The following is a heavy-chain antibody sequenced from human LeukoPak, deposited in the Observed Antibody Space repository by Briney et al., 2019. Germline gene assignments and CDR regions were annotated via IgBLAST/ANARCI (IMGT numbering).Heavy chain of an antibody. D-gene: IGHD5-24*01. CDR1: GGSIRNSNYF. J-gene: IGHJ3*02. V-gene: IGHV4-39*07. CDR3: ARDPAPATPSTDAFDI. Sequence: KPSETLSLTCSVSGGSIRNSNYFWAWIRQPPGKGLEWIGVISYTGSAYYNPSLKSRVTISVDTSKNQFSLKLISVTAADTAVYYCARDPAPATPSTDAFDIWGQGTMVTVSS. CDR2: ISYTGSA.